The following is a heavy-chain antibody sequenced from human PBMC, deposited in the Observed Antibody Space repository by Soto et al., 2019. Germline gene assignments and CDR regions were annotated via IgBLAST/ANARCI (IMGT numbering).Heavy chain of an antibody. Sequence: ASVKVSCKSSGGTFSSYAISWLRQAPGQGLEWMGGIIPIFGTANYAQKFQGRVTITADESTSTAYMELSSLRSEDTAVYYCARDLGYCISTSCSKVNWFDPWG. CDR2: IIPIFGTA. CDR3: ARDLGYCISTSCSKVNWFDP. CDR1: GGTFSSYA. J-gene: IGHJ5*02. V-gene: IGHV1-69*13. D-gene: IGHD2-2*01.